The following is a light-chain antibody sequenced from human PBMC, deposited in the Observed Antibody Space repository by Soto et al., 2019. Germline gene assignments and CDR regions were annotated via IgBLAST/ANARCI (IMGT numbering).Light chain of an antibody. CDR3: QHYNNWPPWT. CDR2: GAS. Sequence: EIVMMQSPATLSVSPGERATLSCRASQIIAKNLAWYQQKPGQAPSLLIYGASTRAPGIPARFSGSGSGTEFTLTISSLQSEDFAIYYCQHYNNWPPWTFGQGTKVEIK. V-gene: IGKV3-15*01. CDR1: QIIAKN. J-gene: IGKJ1*01.